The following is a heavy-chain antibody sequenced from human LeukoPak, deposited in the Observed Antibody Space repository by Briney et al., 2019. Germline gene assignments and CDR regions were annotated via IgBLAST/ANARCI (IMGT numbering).Heavy chain of an antibody. Sequence: MPSETLSLTCTVSGGYISSSSYYWGWIRQPPGKGLEWIGSIYYSGSTYYNPSLKSRVTISVDTSKNQFSLKLSSVTAADTAVYYCARHFREYSSSWVGFDPWGQGTLVTVSS. CDR2: IYYSGST. CDR3: ARHFREYSSSWVGFDP. CDR1: GGYISSSSYY. D-gene: IGHD6-13*01. V-gene: IGHV4-39*01. J-gene: IGHJ5*02.